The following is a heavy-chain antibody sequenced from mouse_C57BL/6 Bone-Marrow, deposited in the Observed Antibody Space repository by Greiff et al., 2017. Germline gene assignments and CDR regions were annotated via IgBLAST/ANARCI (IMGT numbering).Heavy chain of an antibody. V-gene: IGHV1-64*01. D-gene: IGHD2-1*01. Sequence: VQLQQPGAELVKPGASVKLSCKASGYTFTSYWMHWVKQRPGQGLEWIGMIHPNSGSTNYNEKFKSKATLTVDKSSITAYMQLSSLTSADSAVYYCASVYPYAMDYWGQGTSVTVSS. CDR3: ASVYPYAMDY. J-gene: IGHJ4*01. CDR2: IHPNSGST. CDR1: GYTFTSYW.